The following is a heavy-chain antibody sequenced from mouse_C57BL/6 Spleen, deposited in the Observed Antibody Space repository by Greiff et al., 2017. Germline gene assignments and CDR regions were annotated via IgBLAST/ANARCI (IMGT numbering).Heavy chain of an antibody. CDR3: ARSLDYYGSRLDY. CDR1: CYTFTSYW. D-gene: IGHD1-1*01. CDR2: IHPNSGST. V-gene: IGHV1-64*01. Sequence: QVQLQQPGAELVKPGASVTLSCKASCYTFTSYWMHWVKQRPGQGLVWIGMIHPNSGSTNYNETFKNKATLTVEKSSSTAYMQLSILTSEDSAVYYSARSLDYYGSRLDYWGQGTTLTVSS. J-gene: IGHJ2*01.